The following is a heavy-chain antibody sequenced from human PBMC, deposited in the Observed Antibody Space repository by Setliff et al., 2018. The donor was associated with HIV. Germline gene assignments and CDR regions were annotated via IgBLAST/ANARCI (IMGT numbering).Heavy chain of an antibody. D-gene: IGHD2-21*02. J-gene: IGHJ4*02. V-gene: IGHV4-61*05. Sequence: SETLSLTCTVSGGTISSSDYYWGWIRQPPGKGLEWIGYIHASGKANYNPSLKSRVTISLDTSKMQFSLRLTSVTAADTAVYYCATLDPSGGNFLAYWGQGTLVTVSS. CDR1: GGTISSSDYY. CDR3: ATLDPSGGNFLAY. CDR2: IHASGKA.